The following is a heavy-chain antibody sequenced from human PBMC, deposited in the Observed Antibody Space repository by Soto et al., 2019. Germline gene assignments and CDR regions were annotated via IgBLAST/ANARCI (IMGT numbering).Heavy chain of an antibody. Sequence: AGSLSLSCASSGVTFSSYGMQWVRQAPGKGLEWVAVIWYDGSNKYYADSVKGRFTISRDNSKNTLYLQMNSLRAEDTAVYYCARDTINPDGWQRPPEYWGQGTLVTVTS. D-gene: IGHD5-12*01. CDR2: IWYDGSNK. CDR1: GVTFSSYG. CDR3: ARDTINPDGWQRPPEY. J-gene: IGHJ4*02. V-gene: IGHV3-33*01.